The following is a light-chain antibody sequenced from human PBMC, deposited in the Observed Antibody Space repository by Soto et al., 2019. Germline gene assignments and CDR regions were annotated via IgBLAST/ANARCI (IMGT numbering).Light chain of an antibody. J-gene: IGKJ4*01. CDR2: AAS. Sequence: EIVMTQSPATLSVSPGERATLSCRASQRVSSNLAWYQQKPGQAPRLLIYAASTRATGIPARFSGSGSGTEFTLTISSLQSEDFAVYYCQQSNNWPPLTFGGGTKVEIK. V-gene: IGKV3-15*01. CDR1: QRVSSN. CDR3: QQSNNWPPLT.